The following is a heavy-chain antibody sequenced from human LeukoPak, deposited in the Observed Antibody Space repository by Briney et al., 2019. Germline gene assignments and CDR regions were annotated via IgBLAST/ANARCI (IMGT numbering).Heavy chain of an antibody. J-gene: IGHJ4*02. CDR3: ARGLLVVGSKKGNPGNY. V-gene: IGHV3-48*04. Sequence: GGSLRLSCAASGFNFNNYAMKWVRQAPGEGLEGVSFISGSSNTIYYADSVRGRFTISRDNAKKSVYLQMNSLRAEDTAVYFCARGLLVVGSKKGNPGNYRGPGTLVAVSS. CDR2: ISGSSNTI. D-gene: IGHD1-14*01. CDR1: GFNFNNYA.